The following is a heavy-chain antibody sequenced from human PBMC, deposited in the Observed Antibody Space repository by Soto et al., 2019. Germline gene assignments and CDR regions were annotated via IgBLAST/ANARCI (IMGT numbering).Heavy chain of an antibody. CDR2: INPSGGST. V-gene: IGHV1-46*03. Sequence: GASVKVSCKASGGTFSSYAISWVRQAPGQGLEWMGIINPSGGSTSYAQKFQGRVTMTRDTSTSTVYMELSSLRSEDTAVYYCALSARGSGSYLYYYYGMDVWGQGTTVTVSS. J-gene: IGHJ6*02. CDR3: ALSARGSGSYLYYYYGMDV. D-gene: IGHD3-10*01. CDR1: GGTFSSYA.